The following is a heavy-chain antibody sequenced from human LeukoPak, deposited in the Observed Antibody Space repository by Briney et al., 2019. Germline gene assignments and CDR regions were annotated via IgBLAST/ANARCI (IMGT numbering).Heavy chain of an antibody. D-gene: IGHD3-10*01. J-gene: IGHJ5*02. CDR3: ARARMVRGVPGTSNWFDP. Sequence: SQTLSLTCTVSGGSISSGGYYWSWIRQHPGKGLEWIGYIYYSGSTYYNPSLKSRVTISVDTSKNQFSLKLSSVTAADTAVYYCARARMVRGVPGTSNWFDPWGQGTLVTVSS. CDR1: GGSISSGGYY. V-gene: IGHV4-31*03. CDR2: IYYSGST.